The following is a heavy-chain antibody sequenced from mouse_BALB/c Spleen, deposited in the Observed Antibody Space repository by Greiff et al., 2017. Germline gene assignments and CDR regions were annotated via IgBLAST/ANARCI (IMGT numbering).Heavy chain of an antibody. CDR1: GYSITSGYY. Sequence: EVQLQQSGPGLVKPSQSLSLTCSVTGYSITSGYYWNWIRQFPGNKLEWMGYISYDGSNNYNPSLKNRISITRDTSKNQFFLKLNSVTTEDTATYYCARDPFITTATGAYWGQGTLVTVSA. J-gene: IGHJ3*01. CDR2: ISYDGSN. V-gene: IGHV3-6*02. D-gene: IGHD1-2*01. CDR3: ARDPFITTATGAY.